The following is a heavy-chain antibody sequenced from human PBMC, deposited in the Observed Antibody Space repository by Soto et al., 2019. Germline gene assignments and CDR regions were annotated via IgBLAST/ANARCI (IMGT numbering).Heavy chain of an antibody. CDR1: GFSFSSYA. Sequence: EVQLLESGGGLVQPGGSLRLSCAASGFSFSSYAMTWVRQSPGRGLEWVSSLSGAGGGKFYADSVKGRFTISRDNSKNTLYLEMNSLISEDTALYYCAKLCYGDYERRFDYWGQGTLVTVSS. CDR3: AKLCYGDYERRFDY. CDR2: LSGAGGGK. J-gene: IGHJ4*02. D-gene: IGHD4-17*01. V-gene: IGHV3-23*01.